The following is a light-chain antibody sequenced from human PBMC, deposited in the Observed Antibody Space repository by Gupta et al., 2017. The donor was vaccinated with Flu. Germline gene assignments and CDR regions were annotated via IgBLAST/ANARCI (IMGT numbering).Light chain of an antibody. CDR2: GAS. CDR3: QQYDDWPPIT. CDR1: RSVSSN. V-gene: IGKV3-15*01. Sequence: EIVMTQSPDTLSVSPGERATLSCRASRSVSSNLAWYQHKPGLAPRLLIYGASTRATGIADRFSGSGSGTELTLTISSRQSEDFAVYYCQQYDDWPPITFGQGTLLEIK. J-gene: IGKJ5*01.